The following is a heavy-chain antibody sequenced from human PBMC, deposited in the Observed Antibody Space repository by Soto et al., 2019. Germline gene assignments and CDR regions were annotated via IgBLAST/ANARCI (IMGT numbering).Heavy chain of an antibody. V-gene: IGHV4-4*02. J-gene: IGHJ4*02. D-gene: IGHD1-7*01. Sequence: PSETLSLTCAVSGGSFTSNNWWTWVRQPPGQGLEWIGEIYRTGSTNYNPSLKSRVTISLDKSEKQISLKVTSLTAADTAVYYCASRDPGTSVDYWGQGTLVTVPS. CDR2: IYRTGST. CDR1: GGSFTSNNW. CDR3: ASRDPGTSVDY.